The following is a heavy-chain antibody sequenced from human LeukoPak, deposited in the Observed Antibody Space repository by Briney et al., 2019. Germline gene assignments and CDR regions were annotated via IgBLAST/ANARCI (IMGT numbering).Heavy chain of an antibody. CDR1: GGSISSGGYY. J-gene: IGHJ4*02. CDR3: ARDRYCTNGVCYRLFDY. Sequence: PSETLSLTCTVSGGSISSGGYYWSWLRQHPGKGLEWIGYIYYSGSTYYNPSLKSRVTISVDTSKNQFSLKLSSVTAADTAVYYCARDRYCTNGVCYRLFDYWGQGTLVTVSS. D-gene: IGHD2-8*01. V-gene: IGHV4-31*03. CDR2: IYYSGST.